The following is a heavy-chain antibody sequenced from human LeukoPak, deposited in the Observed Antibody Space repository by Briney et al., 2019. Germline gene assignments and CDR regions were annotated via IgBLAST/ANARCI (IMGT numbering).Heavy chain of an antibody. CDR1: GFTFSNYG. CDR3: AKSGSGYYI. CDR2: ISGSGHNT. Sequence: GGSLRLSCAASGFTFSNYGMNWVRQAPGKGLEWVSAISGSGHNTYYADSVKGRFTISRDNSKNTLYLQMNSLRAEDTAIYYCAKSGSGYYIWGQGTLVTVSS. D-gene: IGHD3-3*01. J-gene: IGHJ4*02. V-gene: IGHV3-23*01.